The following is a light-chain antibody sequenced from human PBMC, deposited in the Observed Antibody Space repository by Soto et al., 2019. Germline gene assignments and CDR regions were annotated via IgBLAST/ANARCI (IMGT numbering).Light chain of an antibody. CDR1: HSVHSSY. CDR3: QQYGSYPLT. J-gene: IGKJ4*01. V-gene: IGKV3-20*01. CDR2: ETS. Sequence: EVVLTQSPGALSLSPGERATLSCRASHSVHSSYFAWYQQRPGQAPRLLIYETSSRATGIPDRFSGSGSGTDFTLTVSRLEPEDFAVYFCQQYGSYPLTFGGGTKVEIK.